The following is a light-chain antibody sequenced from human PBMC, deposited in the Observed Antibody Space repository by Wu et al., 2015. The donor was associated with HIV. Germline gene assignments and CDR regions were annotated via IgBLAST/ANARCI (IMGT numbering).Light chain of an antibody. CDR1: QGISSY. Sequence: AIRITQSPSSLSASTGDRVTITCRASQGISSYLAWYQQKPGKAPKLLIYAASTLQSGVPSRFSGSGSGTDFTLTISCLQSEDFAGYYCQQYYSYPRTFGQGTKVEIK. CDR2: AAS. J-gene: IGKJ1*01. V-gene: IGKV1-8*01. CDR3: QQYYSYPRT.